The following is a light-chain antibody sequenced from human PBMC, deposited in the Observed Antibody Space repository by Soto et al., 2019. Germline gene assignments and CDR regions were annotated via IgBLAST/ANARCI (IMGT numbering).Light chain of an antibody. CDR1: SSNIGSQP. J-gene: IGLJ2*01. CDR2: TNT. CDR3: AAWDDSLNGLV. Sequence: QSVLTQPPSASGTPGQRVTVSCSGSSSNIGSQPINWYQQLPGTAPKLLIYTNTLRPSGVPDRFSGSKSGTSASLAISGLQSEDEADYYCAAWDDSLNGLVFGGGTNSPS. V-gene: IGLV1-44*01.